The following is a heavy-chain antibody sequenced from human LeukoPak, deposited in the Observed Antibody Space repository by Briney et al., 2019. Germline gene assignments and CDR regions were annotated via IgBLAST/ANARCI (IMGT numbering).Heavy chain of an antibody. CDR1: GFTFSSYC. D-gene: IGHD3-22*01. Sequence: PGGSLRLSCAASGFTFSSYCMSWVRQAPGKGLEWVANIKQDGSEKYYVDSVKGRFTISRDNAKNSLYLQMNSLRAEDTAVYYCAKISTPYDSSGYYFYWGQGTLVAVSS. V-gene: IGHV3-7*05. CDR3: AKISTPYDSSGYYFY. CDR2: IKQDGSEK. J-gene: IGHJ4*02.